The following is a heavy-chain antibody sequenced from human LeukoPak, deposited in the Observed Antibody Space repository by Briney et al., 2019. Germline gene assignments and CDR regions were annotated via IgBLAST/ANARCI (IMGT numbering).Heavy chain of an antibody. CDR2: IKQDGSEK. Sequence: GGSLRLSCAASGFTFSSYWMSWVRQAPGKGLEWVANIKQDGSEKYYVDSVKGRFTISRDNAKNSLYLQMNSLRAEDTAVYYCARDADSGSYYIDYWGQGTLVTVSS. V-gene: IGHV3-7*01. D-gene: IGHD1-26*01. CDR3: ARDADSGSYYIDY. J-gene: IGHJ4*02. CDR1: GFTFSSYW.